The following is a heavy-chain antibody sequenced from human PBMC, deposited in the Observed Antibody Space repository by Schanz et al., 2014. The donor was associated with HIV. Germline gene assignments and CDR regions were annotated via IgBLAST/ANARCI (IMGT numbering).Heavy chain of an antibody. Sequence: EVQLVESGGGLVQPGGSLRLSCAASGFTFSRYWMNWVRQAPGKGLEWVANIKQDGSEKHYVDSVKGRFTISRDNAKNSLYLHMNSLRGEDTAVYYCAREKDLGYSSTLGFWGQGTLVTVSS. CDR3: AREKDLGYSSTLGF. J-gene: IGHJ4*02. V-gene: IGHV3-7*03. CDR2: IKQDGSEK. D-gene: IGHD6-13*01. CDR1: GFTFSRYW.